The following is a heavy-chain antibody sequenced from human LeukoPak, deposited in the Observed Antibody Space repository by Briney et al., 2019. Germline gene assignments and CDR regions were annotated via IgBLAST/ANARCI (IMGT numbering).Heavy chain of an antibody. CDR3: ARDIHPHEWLVLLL. J-gene: IGHJ4*02. CDR1: GFSFTTYA. V-gene: IGHV3-64*04. Sequence: GGSLRLSCSASGFSFTTYAMQWVRQAPGRGLESVSGISGNGGSTYYADSVKGRFTISRDNAKNSLYLQMNSLRAEDTAVYYCARDIHPHEWLVLLLWGQGTLVTVSS. D-gene: IGHD6-19*01. CDR2: ISGNGGST.